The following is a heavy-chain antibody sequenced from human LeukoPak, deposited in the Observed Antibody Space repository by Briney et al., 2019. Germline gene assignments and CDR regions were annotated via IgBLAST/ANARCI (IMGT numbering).Heavy chain of an antibody. J-gene: IGHJ4*02. D-gene: IGHD5-12*01. CDR1: GFSLSDYN. CDR2: ISPSSGAAYESI. CDR3: ARGWGGYSSYPPDY. V-gene: IGHV3-48*01. Sequence: GGSLRLSCAASGFSLSDYNMIWVRQAPGMGLEWISYISPSSGAAYESIYYSISAKGRFTISRDIASNSLLLQMSSLRVEDTAVYYCARGWGGYSSYPPDYWGQGTLVIVSS.